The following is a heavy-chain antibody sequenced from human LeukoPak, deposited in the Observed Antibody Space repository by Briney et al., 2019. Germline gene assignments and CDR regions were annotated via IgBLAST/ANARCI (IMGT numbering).Heavy chain of an antibody. J-gene: IGHJ6*04. CDR2: MYHGSST. V-gene: IGHV4-4*03. CDR3: ARASLRYYYGMDV. CDR1: GGSISSSNW. Sequence: PPGTLSLTCAVSGGSISSSNWWSCVRQPPGEGVGWIGEMYHGSSTNYNPSLKSRVTISVDKSKTQFSLRLSSVTAADTAVYYCARASLRYYYGMDVWGKGTTVTVSS.